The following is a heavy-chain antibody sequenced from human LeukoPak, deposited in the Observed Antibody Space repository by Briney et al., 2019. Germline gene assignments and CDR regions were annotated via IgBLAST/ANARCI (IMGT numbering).Heavy chain of an antibody. CDR3: ARDPRGIVGANDNWFHP. Sequence: SETLSLTCTVSGGSISSYYWSWIRQPAGKGLEWIGRIYASGSTNYNPSLKSRVTMSVDTSKSQFSLKLISVTAADTAVYYCARDPRGIVGANDNWFHPWGQGTLVTVSS. J-gene: IGHJ5*02. CDR1: GGSISSYY. D-gene: IGHD1-26*01. V-gene: IGHV4-4*07. CDR2: IYASGST.